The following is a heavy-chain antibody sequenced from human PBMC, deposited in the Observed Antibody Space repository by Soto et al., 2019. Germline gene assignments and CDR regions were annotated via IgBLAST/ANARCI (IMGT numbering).Heavy chain of an antibody. J-gene: IGHJ2*01. V-gene: IGHV1-18*01. CDR2: ISAYNGNT. D-gene: IGHD2-15*01. CDR1: GYTFTNYG. Sequence: QVQLVQSGSEVKKPGASVKVSCKASGYTFTNYGMSWGRQAPGQGLEWMGWISAYNGNTNHAQNFQGRVPMTTDTSTNTAYMELRSLRSDDTAVYYYARCYCSVGSFYSCWHFDLWGRGALVTVSS. CDR3: ARCYCSVGSFYSCWHFDL.